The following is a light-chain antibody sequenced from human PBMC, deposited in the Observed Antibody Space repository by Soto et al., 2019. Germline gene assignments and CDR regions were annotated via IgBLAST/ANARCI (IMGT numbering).Light chain of an antibody. J-gene: IGKJ2*01. V-gene: IGKV3-20*01. CDR3: QQYGDYLSYT. CDR1: QSVSSSY. CDR2: GAS. Sequence: EIVLTQSPGTLSLSPGERATLSCRASQSVSSSYLAWYQQKPGQAPRLLIYGASSRATGIPDRFSGSGSGTDFTLTISRLEPEDFAVYYCQQYGDYLSYTVGQGTKLEIK.